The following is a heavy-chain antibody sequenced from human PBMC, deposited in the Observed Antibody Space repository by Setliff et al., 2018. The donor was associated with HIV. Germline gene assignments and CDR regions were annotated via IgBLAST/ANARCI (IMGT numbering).Heavy chain of an antibody. CDR1: GGSISDSNHY. CDR3: ARQFRYPNRAVAGVDY. V-gene: IGHV4-39*01. J-gene: IGHJ4*02. Sequence: SETLSLTCTVSGGSISDSNHYWGWIRQPPGKGLEWIASIYYTGSTYYNPSLKSRVTISIDTSKNQFSLKLSSVTAADTAIYFCARQFRYPNRAVAGVDYWGQGTLVTVSS. CDR2: IYYTGST. D-gene: IGHD6-19*01.